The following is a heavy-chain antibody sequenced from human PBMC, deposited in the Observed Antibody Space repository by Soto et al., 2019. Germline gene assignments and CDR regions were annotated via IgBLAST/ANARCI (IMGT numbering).Heavy chain of an antibody. D-gene: IGHD2-2*01. V-gene: IGHV2-5*02. CDR2: IYWDGDT. Sequence: QITLKESGHTLVKPTQTLRLTCIFSGFSFSADGVAVGWIRQPPGKALEWLALIYWDGDTRYSPSLKSRLTITKDTSKNQVVLTMTNMDPVDTATYYCAHAFGGTSWPNDAFDVWGQGTVVTVSS. J-gene: IGHJ3*01. CDR1: GFSFSADGVA. CDR3: AHAFGGTSWPNDAFDV.